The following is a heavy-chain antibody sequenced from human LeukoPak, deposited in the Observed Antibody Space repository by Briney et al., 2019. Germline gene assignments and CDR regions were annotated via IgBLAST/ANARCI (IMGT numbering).Heavy chain of an antibody. Sequence: ASETLSLTCAVYGGSFSGYYWSWIRQPPGKGLEWIGEINHSGSTNYNPSLKSRVTISVDTSKNQFSLKLSSVTAADTAVYYCARRGTIFGVLDYWDQGTLVNV. CDR1: GGSFSGYY. V-gene: IGHV4-34*01. D-gene: IGHD3-3*01. CDR2: INHSGST. CDR3: ARRGTIFGVLDY. J-gene: IGHJ4*02.